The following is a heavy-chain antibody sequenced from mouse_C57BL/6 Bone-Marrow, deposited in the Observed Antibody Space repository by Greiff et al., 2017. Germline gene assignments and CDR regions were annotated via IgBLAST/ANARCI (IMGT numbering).Heavy chain of an antibody. Sequence: QVQLQQSGAELARPGASVKLSCKASGYTFTSFGISWVKKRTGQGLEWNGEGYARSGNTYYNEKFKGKATLTADKSSSTAYMELRSLTSEDAAVYFCARGNYYAMDYWGQGTSVTVSS. D-gene: IGHD2-1*01. J-gene: IGHJ4*01. V-gene: IGHV1-81*01. CDR1: GYTFTSFG. CDR3: ARGNYYAMDY. CDR2: GYARSGNT.